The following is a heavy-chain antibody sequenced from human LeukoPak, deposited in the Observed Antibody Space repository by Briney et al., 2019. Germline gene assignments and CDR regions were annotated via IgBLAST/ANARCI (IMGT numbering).Heavy chain of an antibody. V-gene: IGHV4-38-2*02. D-gene: IGHD4-17*01. Sequence: SETLSLTCTVSGYSISSGYYWGWIRQPPGKGLEWIGSIYHSGSTYYNPSLKSRVTISVDTSKNQFSLKLSSVTAADTAVYYCAREVHGDYFYWGQGTLVTVSS. CDR1: GYSISSGYY. CDR2: IYHSGST. J-gene: IGHJ4*02. CDR3: AREVHGDYFY.